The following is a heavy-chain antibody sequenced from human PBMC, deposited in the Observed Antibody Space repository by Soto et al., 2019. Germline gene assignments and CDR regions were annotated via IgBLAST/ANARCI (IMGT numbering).Heavy chain of an antibody. V-gene: IGHV1-69*06. D-gene: IGHD3-16*01. CDR3: ATLPSYDYIGI. CDR2: IIPIFGTA. Sequence: GASVKVSCKSSGGTFSSYAISWVRQAPGQGLEWMGGIIPIFGTANYAQKFQGRVTMTADKSTDTAYMELSSLRSEDTAVYYCATLPSYDYIGIWGQGTMVTVSS. J-gene: IGHJ3*02. CDR1: GGTFSSYA.